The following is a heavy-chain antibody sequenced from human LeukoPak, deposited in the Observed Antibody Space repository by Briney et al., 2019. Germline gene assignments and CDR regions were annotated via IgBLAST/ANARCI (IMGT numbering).Heavy chain of an antibody. J-gene: IGHJ4*02. CDR1: GFIVSSNS. D-gene: IGHD3-16*02. Sequence: GGSLRLSCAASGFIVSSNSMSWVRQAPGKGLEWVSAISGSGGSTYYADSVKGRFTISRDNSKNTLYLQMNSLRAEDTAVYYCAKVKKGFGGVIVIFDYWGQGTLVTVSS. CDR3: AKVKKGFGGVIVIFDY. CDR2: ISGSGGST. V-gene: IGHV3-23*01.